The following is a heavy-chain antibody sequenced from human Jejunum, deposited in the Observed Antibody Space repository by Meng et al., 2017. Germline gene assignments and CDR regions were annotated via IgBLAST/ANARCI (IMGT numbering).Heavy chain of an antibody. D-gene: IGHD1-26*01. Sequence: GESLKISCAASGFTFSDHYMDWVRQAPGKGLEWVGRTRNKANSYTTDYAASVKVRFTISRYDSKNSLYLQMNSLKTEDTAVYYCARGGRSGSYFDSWGQGTLVTVSS. CDR1: GFTFSDHY. J-gene: IGHJ4*02. V-gene: IGHV3-72*01. CDR3: ARGGRSGSYFDS. CDR2: TRNKANSYTT.